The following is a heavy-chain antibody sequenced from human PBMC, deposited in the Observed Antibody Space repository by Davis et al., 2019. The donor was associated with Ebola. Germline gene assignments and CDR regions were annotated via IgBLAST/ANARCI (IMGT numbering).Heavy chain of an antibody. CDR3: AKDTSNIWFDI. CDR2: ISYDGSNK. V-gene: IGHV3-30*18. D-gene: IGHD1-26*01. Sequence: GESLKISCAASGFIFNNYGMHWVRQAPGKGLEWVAVISYDGSNKYYADSVKGRFTISRDNSKNTLYLQMNGLRVEDTAIYYCAKDTSNIWFDIWGQGTNVTVSS. CDR1: GFIFNNYG. J-gene: IGHJ3*02.